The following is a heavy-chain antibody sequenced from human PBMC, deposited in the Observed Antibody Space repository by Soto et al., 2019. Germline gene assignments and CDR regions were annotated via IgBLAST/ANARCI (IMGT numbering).Heavy chain of an antibody. D-gene: IGHD1-1*01. CDR1: GGTFSSYA. Sequence: QVQLVQSGAEVKKPGSSVKVSCKASGGTFSSYAISWVRQAPGQGLEWMGGIIPIFGTANYAQKFQGRVTITADKSTSTAYMELRSLRSEDTAVYYCARVERQTYGLYYFDYWGQGTLVTVSS. J-gene: IGHJ4*02. CDR3: ARVERQTYGLYYFDY. V-gene: IGHV1-69*06. CDR2: IIPIFGTA.